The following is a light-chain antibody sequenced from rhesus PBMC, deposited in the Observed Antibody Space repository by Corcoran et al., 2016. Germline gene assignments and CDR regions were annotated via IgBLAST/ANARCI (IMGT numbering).Light chain of an antibody. Sequence: DVVMTQSPLSLPITPGQPASISCRSSQSLVHSNGNTYLSWYQQKPGQPPRLLIYQVSNRYSGVPDRFSGRGAGTDFTLKISRVEAEDVGVYYCGQGAHLPYSFGQGTKVEIK. V-gene: IGKV2-64*01. CDR3: GQGAHLPYS. CDR2: QVS. J-gene: IGKJ2*01. CDR1: QSLVHSNGNTY.